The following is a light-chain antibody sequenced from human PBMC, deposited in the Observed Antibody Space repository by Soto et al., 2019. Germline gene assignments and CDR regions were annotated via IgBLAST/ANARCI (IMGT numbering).Light chain of an antibody. J-gene: IGKJ4*01. V-gene: IGKV3D-20*01. CDR2: DAS. Sequence: EIVLTQSPATLSLSPGERATLSCGASQSINNNYLAWYQQKPGLAPRLLIYDASTRAAGIPDRFSGSGSGTDFNLTISRLEPEDFAVYYCQQFDNLITFGGGTKVEIK. CDR1: QSINNNY. CDR3: QQFDNLIT.